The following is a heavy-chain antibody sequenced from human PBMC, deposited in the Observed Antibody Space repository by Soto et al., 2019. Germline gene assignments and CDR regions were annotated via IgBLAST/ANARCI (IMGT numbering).Heavy chain of an antibody. Sequence: EVQLVESGGGLVQPGGSLRLSCAASGFTFSSYDMHWVRQATGKGLEWVSAIGTAGDTYYPGSVKGRFNISRENAKNSLYLHMNSLRAGDTAVYYCAVAPYGDDWYFDLWGRGTLVTVSS. D-gene: IGHD4-17*01. CDR1: GFTFSSYD. CDR3: AVAPYGDDWYFDL. J-gene: IGHJ2*01. CDR2: IGTAGDT. V-gene: IGHV3-13*01.